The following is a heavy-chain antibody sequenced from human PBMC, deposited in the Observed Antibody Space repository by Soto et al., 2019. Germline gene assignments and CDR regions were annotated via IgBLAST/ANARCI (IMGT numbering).Heavy chain of an antibody. D-gene: IGHD3-10*01. Sequence: SETLSLTCTVSGGSISSSSYYWGWIRQPPGKGLEWIGSIYYSGSTYYNPSLKSRVTISVDTSKNQFSLKLSSVTAADTAVYYCARVRVVRGVNWDLSYYGMDVWGQGITVT. CDR2: IYYSGST. V-gene: IGHV4-39*07. J-gene: IGHJ6*02. CDR1: GGSISSSSYY. CDR3: ARVRVVRGVNWDLSYYGMDV.